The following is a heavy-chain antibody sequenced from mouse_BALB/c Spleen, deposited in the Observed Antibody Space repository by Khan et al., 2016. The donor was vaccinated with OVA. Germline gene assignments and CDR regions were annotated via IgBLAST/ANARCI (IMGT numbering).Heavy chain of an antibody. D-gene: IGHD2-10*01. V-gene: IGHV9-3-1*01. CDR2: INTYTGEP. CDR1: GYTFTNYG. J-gene: IGHJ4*01. Sequence: QIQLVQSGPELKKPGETVKISCKASGYTFTNYGMNWVQQSPGKALKWMGWINTYTGEPTSADDFKGRFAFSSETSASTAYLQINNLKNEDTATYFCARPPYFAYTLDHGGQGTSVTVAS. CDR3: ARPPYFAYTLDH.